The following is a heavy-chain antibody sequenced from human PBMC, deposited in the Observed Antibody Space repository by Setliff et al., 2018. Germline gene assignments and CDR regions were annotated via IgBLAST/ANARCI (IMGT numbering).Heavy chain of an antibody. V-gene: IGHV4-34*01. CDR1: GGSFSDYY. CDR2: INHSGST. Sequence: SETLSLTCTVYGGSFSDYYWGWVRQPPGKGLEWIGEINHSGSTNYIPSLKSRLTISVDTSKNQFSLKVKSVTAADTAVYYCARDRSAYNYGLDVWGQGTTVTVSS. J-gene: IGHJ6*01. CDR3: ARDRSAYNYGLDV.